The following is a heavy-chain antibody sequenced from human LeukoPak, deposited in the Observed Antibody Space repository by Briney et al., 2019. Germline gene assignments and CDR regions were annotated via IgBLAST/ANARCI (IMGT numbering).Heavy chain of an antibody. CDR1: GFTISTYA. CDR3: AKDVRSITIFGVVISYFDY. D-gene: IGHD3-3*01. Sequence: GGSLRLSCAVSGFTISTYAMSWVRQAPGKGLEWVSAMSGSAGNTYYADSVKGRFTISRDNSKNTLYLQMNSLRAEDTAVYYCAKDVRSITIFGVVISYFDYWGQGTLVTVSS. CDR2: MSGSAGNT. J-gene: IGHJ4*02. V-gene: IGHV3-23*01.